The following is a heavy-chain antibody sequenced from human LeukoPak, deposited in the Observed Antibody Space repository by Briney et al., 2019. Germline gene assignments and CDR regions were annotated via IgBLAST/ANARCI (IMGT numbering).Heavy chain of an antibody. D-gene: IGHD1-1*01. Sequence: SVKVSCKASGYTFTYRYLHWVRQAPGQALEWMGWITPFNGNTNYAQKFQDRVTITRDRSMSTAYMELSSLRSEDTAMYYCVIGIRGAFDIWGQGTMVTVSS. J-gene: IGHJ3*02. CDR2: ITPFNGNT. CDR1: GYTFTYRY. V-gene: IGHV1-45*02. CDR3: VIGIRGAFDI.